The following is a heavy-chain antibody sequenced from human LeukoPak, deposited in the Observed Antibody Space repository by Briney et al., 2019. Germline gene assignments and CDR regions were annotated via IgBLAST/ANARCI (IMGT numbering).Heavy chain of an antibody. D-gene: IGHD3-10*01. CDR2: INYSGST. Sequence: PSETLSLTCTVSGVSISSYYWSWIRQPPGKGLEWIGYINYSGSTNYNPSLKSRVTISVDTSKNQFSLRLNSVTAADTAVYYCARVTEYYGSGRRHNYYSSYMDVWGKGTTVTISS. CDR1: GVSISSYY. CDR3: ARVTEYYGSGRRHNYYSSYMDV. V-gene: IGHV4-59*01. J-gene: IGHJ6*03.